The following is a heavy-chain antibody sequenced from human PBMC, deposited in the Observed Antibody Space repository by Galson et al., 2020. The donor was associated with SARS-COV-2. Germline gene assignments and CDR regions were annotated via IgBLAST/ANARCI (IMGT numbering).Heavy chain of an antibody. D-gene: IGHD3-16*01. J-gene: IGHJ3*02. CDR1: GFTFSIYA. CDR3: ASLIGDGGSAAFDI. CDR2: ISYDGSNT. Sequence: GESLKISCAASGFTFSIYAMHWVRQAPGKGVEWVALISYDGSNTYYADSVKGRFTISRDNTKNTLYLQMNSLRAEDTAVYYCASLIGDGGSAAFDIWGQGTMVTVSS. V-gene: IGHV3-30*04.